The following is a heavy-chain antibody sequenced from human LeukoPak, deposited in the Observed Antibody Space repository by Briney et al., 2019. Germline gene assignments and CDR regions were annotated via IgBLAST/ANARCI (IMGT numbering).Heavy chain of an antibody. J-gene: IGHJ5*02. Sequence: GGSLRLSCAASGFTVSSNYMSWVRQAPGMGLEWVSVIYSGGSTYYADSVKGRFTISRDNSKNTLYLQMNSLRAEDTAVYYCARSSGWYDGWFDPWGQGTLVTVSS. V-gene: IGHV3-53*01. D-gene: IGHD6-19*01. CDR3: ARSSGWYDGWFDP. CDR2: IYSGGST. CDR1: GFTVSSNY.